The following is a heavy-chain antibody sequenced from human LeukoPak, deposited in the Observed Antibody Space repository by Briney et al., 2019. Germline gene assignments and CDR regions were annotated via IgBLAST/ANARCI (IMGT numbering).Heavy chain of an antibody. D-gene: IGHD6-6*01. Sequence: GGSLRLSCAASGFTFSDCYMSWIRQAPGKGLEWVSYISSSGSTIYYADSVKGRFTISRDNAKNSLYLQMNSLRAEDTAVYYCAREGLYSSSSGGYYYMDVWGKGTTVTVSS. CDR3: AREGLYSSSSGGYYYMDV. CDR1: GFTFSDCY. CDR2: ISSSGSTI. V-gene: IGHV3-11*01. J-gene: IGHJ6*03.